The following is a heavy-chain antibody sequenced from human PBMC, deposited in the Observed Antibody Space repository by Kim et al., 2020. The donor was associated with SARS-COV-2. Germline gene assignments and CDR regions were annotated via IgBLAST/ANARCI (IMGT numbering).Heavy chain of an antibody. CDR2: INPNGGGT. V-gene: IGHV1-2*02. CDR3: ARGTPPSNYHDSSGYYDY. J-gene: IGHJ4*02. CDR1: GFTFSDYY. Sequence: ASVKVSCKASGFTFSDYYVHWVRQAPGQGLEWMGWINPNGGGTNYAQTFEGRVTMTRDTSISTVYMDLNSLRSDDTAVYYCARGTPPSNYHDSSGYYDYWGQGTLVTVSS. D-gene: IGHD3-22*01.